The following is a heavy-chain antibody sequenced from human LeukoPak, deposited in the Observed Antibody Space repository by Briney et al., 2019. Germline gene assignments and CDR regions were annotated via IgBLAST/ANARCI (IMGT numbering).Heavy chain of an antibody. D-gene: IGHD2-2*01. CDR1: GFTFSSYG. Sequence: GGSLRLSCAASGFTFSSYGMHWVRQAPGKGLEWVAFIRYDGSNKYYADSVKGRFTISRDNSKNTLYLQMNSLGAEDTAVYYCAKEAGGYCSSTSCPYFDYWGQGTLVTVSS. V-gene: IGHV3-30*02. CDR2: IRYDGSNK. J-gene: IGHJ4*02. CDR3: AKEAGGYCSSTSCPYFDY.